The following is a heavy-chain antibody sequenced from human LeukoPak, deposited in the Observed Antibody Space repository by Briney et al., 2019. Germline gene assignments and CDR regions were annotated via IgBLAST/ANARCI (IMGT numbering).Heavy chain of an antibody. Sequence: SETLSLTCTVSGGSISSYYWSWIRQPPGKGLEWIGYNYYSGSTNYNPSLKSRVTISVDTSKNQFSLKLSSVTAADTAVYYCARGIQLDYWGQGTLVTVSS. D-gene: IGHD5-18*01. CDR2: NYYSGST. CDR1: GGSISSYY. CDR3: ARGIQLDY. V-gene: IGHV4-59*01. J-gene: IGHJ4*02.